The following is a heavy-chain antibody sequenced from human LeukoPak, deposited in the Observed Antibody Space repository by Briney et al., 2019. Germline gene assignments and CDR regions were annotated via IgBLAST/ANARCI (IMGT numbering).Heavy chain of an antibody. CDR2: ITNSNSYI. CDR1: GFTFSSYS. Sequence: GGSLRLSCAASGFTFSSYSMNWVRQAPGKGLEWVSSITNSNSYIYYADSVKGRFTMSRDNAKNTLYLQMNNLRAEDTAVYYCGKLSGRYFFDYWGQGTLVTVSS. J-gene: IGHJ4*02. CDR3: GKLSGRYFFDY. D-gene: IGHD1-26*01. V-gene: IGHV3-21*04.